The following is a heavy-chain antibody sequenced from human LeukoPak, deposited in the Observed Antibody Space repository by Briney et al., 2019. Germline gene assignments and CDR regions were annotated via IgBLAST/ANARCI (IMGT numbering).Heavy chain of an antibody. J-gene: IGHJ3*02. D-gene: IGHD6-6*01. Sequence: SETLSLTCTVSGGSISSYYWSWIRQPPGKGLEWIGYIYYRGSTDYNPSLKSRVTISVDTSKNQFSLKLSSVTAADTAVYYCATYSSSSEAFDIWGQGTMVTVSS. V-gene: IGHV4-59*01. CDR1: GGSISSYY. CDR2: IYYRGST. CDR3: ATYSSSSEAFDI.